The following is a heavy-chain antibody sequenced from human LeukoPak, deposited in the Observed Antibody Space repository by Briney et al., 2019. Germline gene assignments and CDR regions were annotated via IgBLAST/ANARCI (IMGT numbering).Heavy chain of an antibody. CDR2: IYYTGRA. Sequence: SETLSLTCTVSGGSISRYYWSWIRQPPGTGLEWIGYIYYTGRADYSPSLKSRVSMSVDTSKNQFSLRVNSMTAADTAVYYCARGDFWSGAPTDWGQGTLVTVSS. CDR3: ARGDFWSGAPTD. J-gene: IGHJ4*02. CDR1: GGSISRYY. V-gene: IGHV4-59*01. D-gene: IGHD3-3*01.